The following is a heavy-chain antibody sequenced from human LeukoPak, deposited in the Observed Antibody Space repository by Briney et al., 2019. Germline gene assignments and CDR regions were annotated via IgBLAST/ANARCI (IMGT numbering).Heavy chain of an antibody. CDR2: ISAYNGNT. CDR1: GYTFTSYG. Sequence: VRLSCKASGYTFTSYGISWVRQAPGQGLEWMGWISAYNGNTNYAQKLQGRVTMTTDTSTSTAYMELRSLRSDDTAVYYCARDPKYSSGWILSGPFDYWGQGTLVIVSS. V-gene: IGHV1-18*01. D-gene: IGHD6-19*01. J-gene: IGHJ4*02. CDR3: ARDPKYSSGWILSGPFDY.